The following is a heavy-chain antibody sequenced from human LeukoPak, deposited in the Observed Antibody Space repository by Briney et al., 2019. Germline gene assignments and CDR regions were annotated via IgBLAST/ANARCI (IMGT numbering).Heavy chain of an antibody. CDR2: FYYNGTT. J-gene: IGHJ6*03. Sequence: SETLSLTCTVSGGSISSSSYYWGWIRQPPGKGLEWIGTFYYNGTTYYNPSLESRVTISEDTSKNQFSLTLRSMTAADTAVYYCARQISDYYYYYIDVWGKGTTVTVSS. D-gene: IGHD3-10*01. CDR1: GGSISSSSYY. V-gene: IGHV4-39*01. CDR3: ARQISDYYYYYIDV.